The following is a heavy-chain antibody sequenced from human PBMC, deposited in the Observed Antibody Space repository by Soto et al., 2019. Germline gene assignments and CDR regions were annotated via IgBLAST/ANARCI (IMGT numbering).Heavy chain of an antibody. CDR3: ATLSSWVSTYYYDSSGYYYAY. CDR2: FGPEDDET. V-gene: IGHV1-24*01. D-gene: IGHD3-22*01. CDR1: GYTLTELS. Sequence: QVQLVQSGAEVKKPGASVKVSCKVSGYTLTELSMHWVRQAPGKGLEWMGGFGPEDDETIYAQKFQGRVTVTEDTSTDTAYMELSSLRSEDTAVYYCATLSSWVSTYYYDSSGYYYAYWGQGTLVTVSS. J-gene: IGHJ4*02.